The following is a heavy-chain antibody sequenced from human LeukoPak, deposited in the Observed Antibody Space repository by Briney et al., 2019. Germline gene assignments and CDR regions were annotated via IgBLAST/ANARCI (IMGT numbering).Heavy chain of an antibody. CDR2: ISDST. CDR3: ARYCITTSCQDDNSYYGMDV. CDR1: GFTFSSYA. J-gene: IGHJ6*02. D-gene: IGHD2-2*01. Sequence: GGSLRLSCAASGFTFSSYAMSWVRQAPGMGLEWVSAISDSTYYADSVKGRFTISRDNSKNTLYLLMNSLRAEDTAVYFCARYCITTSCQDDNSYYGMDVWGQGTTVTVSS. V-gene: IGHV3-23*01.